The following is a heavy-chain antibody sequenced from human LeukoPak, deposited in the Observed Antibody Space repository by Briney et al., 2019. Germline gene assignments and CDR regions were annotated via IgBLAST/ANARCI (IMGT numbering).Heavy chain of an antibody. CDR1: GDSISTTSYF. V-gene: IGHV4-39*07. CDR3: ARVYSSTHNWFDT. D-gene: IGHD6-19*01. CDR2: IYYSGTT. J-gene: IGHJ5*02. Sequence: SETLSLTCTVSGDSISTTSYFWAWIRQPPGEGLEWIGSIYYSGTTYFNSSLKSRVTISVERSKNHFSLKLSSLTVADTARFYCARVYSSTHNWFDTWGQGIQVTVSS.